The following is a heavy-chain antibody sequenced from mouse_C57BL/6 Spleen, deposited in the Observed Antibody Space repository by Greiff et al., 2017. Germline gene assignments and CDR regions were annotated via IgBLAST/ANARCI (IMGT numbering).Heavy chain of an antibody. Sequence: EVQRVESGPVLVKPGASVKMSCKASGYTFTDYYMNWVKQSHGKSLEWIGVINPYNGGTSYNQKFKGKATLTVDKSSSTAYMELNSLTSEDSAVYYCARLGREYFDYWGQGTTLTVSS. V-gene: IGHV1-19*01. D-gene: IGHD4-1*01. CDR2: INPYNGGT. CDR1: GYTFTDYY. J-gene: IGHJ2*01. CDR3: ARLGREYFDY.